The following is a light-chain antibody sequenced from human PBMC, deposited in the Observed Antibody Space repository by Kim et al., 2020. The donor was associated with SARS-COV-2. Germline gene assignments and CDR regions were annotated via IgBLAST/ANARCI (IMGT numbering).Light chain of an antibody. CDR3: QQYGTSPYT. CDR1: QSVTSGL. Sequence: EIVLTQSPGTLSLSPGDRATLSCRASQSVTSGLLGWYQQKPGRAPRLLIYGASIRATDIPDRFSGSGSGTDFTLTISRLEPEDFAVYYCQQYGTSPYTFGQGTKLEI. CDR2: GAS. J-gene: IGKJ2*01. V-gene: IGKV3-20*01.